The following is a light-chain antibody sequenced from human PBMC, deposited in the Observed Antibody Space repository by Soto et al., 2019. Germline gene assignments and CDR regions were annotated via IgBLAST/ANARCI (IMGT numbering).Light chain of an antibody. CDR3: QHYNSYPIT. V-gene: IGKV1-5*03. CDR1: QRISSW. J-gene: IGKJ5*01. CDR2: KAS. Sequence: DIQMTQSPSTLSASVGDRVTITCRASQRISSWLAWYQQKPGKAPKLLIYKASSLESGVPSRFSGSGSGTEFTLTISSLQPDDFATYYCQHYNSYPITFGQGTRLEIK.